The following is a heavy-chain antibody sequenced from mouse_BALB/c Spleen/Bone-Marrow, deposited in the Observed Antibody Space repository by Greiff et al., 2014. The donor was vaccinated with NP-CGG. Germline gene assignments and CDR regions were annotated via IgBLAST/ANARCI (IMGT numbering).Heavy chain of an antibody. CDR3: AGYGNYFFDY. J-gene: IGHJ2*01. CDR1: GSTFTSYW. D-gene: IGHD2-1*01. Sequence: VQLQQSGTVLARPGASVKMSCKASGSTFTSYWMHWVKQRPGQGLEWIGATYPGNNDSRYNQKFNDKAKLTVVTSTNTAYMELSSLTYEDSAVYYCAGYGNYFFDYWGQGTTLTVSS. V-gene: IGHV1-5*01. CDR2: TYPGNNDS.